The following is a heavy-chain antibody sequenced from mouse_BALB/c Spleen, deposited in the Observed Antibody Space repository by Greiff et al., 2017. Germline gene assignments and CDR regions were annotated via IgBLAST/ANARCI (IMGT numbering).Heavy chain of an antibody. CDR2: IRNKANGYTT. V-gene: IGHV7-3*02. CDR1: GFTFTDYY. CDR3: ARGYYYGYEVYAMDY. D-gene: IGHD1-2*01. Sequence: EVQRVASGGGLVQPGGSLGLSCAPSGFTFTDYYMSWVRQPPGKALAWLGFIRNKANGYTTEYSASVKGRFTISRDNSQSILYLQMNTLRAEDSATYYCARGYYYGYEVYAMDYWGQGTSVTVSS. J-gene: IGHJ4*01.